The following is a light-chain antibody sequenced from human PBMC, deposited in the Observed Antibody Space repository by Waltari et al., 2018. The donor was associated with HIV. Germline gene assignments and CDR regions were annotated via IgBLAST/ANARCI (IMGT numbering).Light chain of an antibody. Sequence: QSVLTQPPSASGTPEQRVTISCSGSTSNIGRNTVSWFQQFPGTAPKVRIYGKNQRPSCVPDRCSGSKSGTSASLAISGLQSEDEADYYCASWDDSLNGPVFGGGTKLTVV. V-gene: IGLV1-44*01. J-gene: IGLJ2*01. CDR1: TSNIGRNT. CDR2: GKN. CDR3: ASWDDSLNGPV.